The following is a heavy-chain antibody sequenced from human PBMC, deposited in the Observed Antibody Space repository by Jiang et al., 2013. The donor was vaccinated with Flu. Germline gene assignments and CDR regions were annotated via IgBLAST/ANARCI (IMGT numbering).Heavy chain of an antibody. J-gene: IGHJ4*02. D-gene: IGHD1-26*01. CDR2: IDPTDSDT. V-gene: IGHV5-10-1*01. CDR1: GYSFTNHW. CDR3: ARRVGSGEYFLDY. Sequence: GAEVKKPGESLRISCKGSGYSFTNHWITWVRQMPGKGLEWMGRIDPTDSDTDYSPSFQGHVTISTDKSVSTVYLQWSSLRASDSAMYFCARRVGSGEYFLDYWGQGTLVIVSP.